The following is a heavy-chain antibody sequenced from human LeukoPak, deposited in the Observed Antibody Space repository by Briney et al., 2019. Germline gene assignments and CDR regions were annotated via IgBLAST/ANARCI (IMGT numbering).Heavy chain of an antibody. J-gene: IGHJ4*02. CDR3: ARAVGSWFDY. V-gene: IGHV4-38-2*02. CDR1: GYSISSGYY. Sequence: SETLSLTCTVSGYSISSGYYWGWIRQPPGKGLEWIGSIYHSGSTYYNPSLKSRVTISVDTSKNQFSLKLSSVTAADTAVYYCARAVGSWFDYWGQGTLVTVSS. CDR2: IYHSGST. D-gene: IGHD6-13*01.